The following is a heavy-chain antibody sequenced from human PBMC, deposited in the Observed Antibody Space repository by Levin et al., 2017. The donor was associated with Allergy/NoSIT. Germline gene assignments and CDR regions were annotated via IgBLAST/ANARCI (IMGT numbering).Heavy chain of an antibody. CDR3: VRAVMTFWYFDL. Sequence: PGGSLRLSCAASGFNLDDYAMSWVRQTPGKGLEWVSGINWNGGSTGYADSVKGRFTISRDNAKNSLYLQMNSLRAEDTAFYYCVRAVMTFWYFDLWGRGSLVTVAS. CDR2: INWNGGST. V-gene: IGHV3-20*04. CDR1: GFNLDDYA. J-gene: IGHJ2*01. D-gene: IGHD3-10*01.